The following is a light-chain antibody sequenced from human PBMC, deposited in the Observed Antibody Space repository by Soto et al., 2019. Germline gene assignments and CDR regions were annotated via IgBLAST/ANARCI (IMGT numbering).Light chain of an antibody. CDR1: QTVLANY. CDR2: GAS. V-gene: IGKV3D-20*02. CDR3: QQRSNWHQIT. Sequence: EIVLSQSPGTLSLSPGERATLSCRASQTVLANYLACLQQKPRQAPRLLLYGASSRATGIPDRFSGSGSGTDFTPTISSLEPEDFAVYYCQQRSNWHQITFGQGTRLEIK. J-gene: IGKJ5*01.